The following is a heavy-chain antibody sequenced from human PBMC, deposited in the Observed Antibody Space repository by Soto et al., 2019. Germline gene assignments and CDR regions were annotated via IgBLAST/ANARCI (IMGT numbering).Heavy chain of an antibody. V-gene: IGHV3-23*01. D-gene: IGHD3-10*01. J-gene: IGHJ4*02. CDR1: GFTFSSYA. CDR2: ISGSGGST. CDR3: AKGKFGDLDFFDY. Sequence: LRLSCAASGFTFSSYAMSWVRQAPGKGLEWVSAISGSGGSTYFADSVKGRFTISRDNSKNTLYLQMNSLRAEDTAVYYCAKGKFGDLDFFDYWGQGTLVTVSS.